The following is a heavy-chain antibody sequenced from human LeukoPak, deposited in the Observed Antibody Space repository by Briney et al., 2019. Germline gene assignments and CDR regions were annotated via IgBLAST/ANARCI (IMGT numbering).Heavy chain of an antibody. V-gene: IGHV4-59*08. Sequence: SETLSLTCAVYGGSFSGYYRSWIRPPPGKGRWWVGHIYYSGSTNYNPSLKSRVTISVDTAKNQFSLKLSSVTAADTAVYYCARVDSSGSYYSGIDVWGQGTTVTVSS. J-gene: IGHJ6*02. CDR2: IYYSGST. D-gene: IGHD6-19*01. CDR1: GGSFSGYY. CDR3: ARVDSSGSYYSGIDV.